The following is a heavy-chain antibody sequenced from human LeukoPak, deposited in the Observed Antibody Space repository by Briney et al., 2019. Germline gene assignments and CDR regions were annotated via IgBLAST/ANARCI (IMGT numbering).Heavy chain of an antibody. Sequence: GGSLRLSCAASGLTFSSSAMHWVRQASDKGLEWVATISDDGNDKHYTDSVKGRFTISKDNAKNTVYLQMNSLRAEDTAVYYCVSFYETYWGRGTLVTVSS. CDR2: ISDDGNDK. CDR1: GLTFSSSA. J-gene: IGHJ4*02. V-gene: IGHV3-30*04. CDR3: VSFYETY. D-gene: IGHD2/OR15-2a*01.